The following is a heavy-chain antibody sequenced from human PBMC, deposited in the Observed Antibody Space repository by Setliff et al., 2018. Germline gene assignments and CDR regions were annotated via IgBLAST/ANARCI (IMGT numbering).Heavy chain of an antibody. CDR2: ISTDDGDT. V-gene: IGHV1-18*04. J-gene: IGHJ6*03. CDR3: AREGVDTRSSTDYRYYMDV. Sequence: ASVKVSCKASGYSFTGYYIHWVRQAPGQGLEWMGWISTDDGDTNFAQKFQGRVTLTTDTSTGTAYMELSSLRTEDTAVYYCAREGVDTRSSTDYRYYMDVWGKGTTVTVSS. CDR1: GYSFTGYY. D-gene: IGHD5-18*01.